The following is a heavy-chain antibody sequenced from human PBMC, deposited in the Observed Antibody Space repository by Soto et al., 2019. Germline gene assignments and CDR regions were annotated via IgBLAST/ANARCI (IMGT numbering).Heavy chain of an antibody. CDR2: IIPIFGTA. Sequence: SVKVSCKASGGTFSSYSISWVLQAPGQGLEWMGGIIPIFGTANYAQKFQGRVTITADESTSTAYMELSSLRSEDTAVYYCARCPEYSSSSTGYYFDYWGQGTLVTVSS. J-gene: IGHJ4*02. CDR3: ARCPEYSSSSTGYYFDY. D-gene: IGHD6-13*01. CDR1: GGTFSSYS. V-gene: IGHV1-69*13.